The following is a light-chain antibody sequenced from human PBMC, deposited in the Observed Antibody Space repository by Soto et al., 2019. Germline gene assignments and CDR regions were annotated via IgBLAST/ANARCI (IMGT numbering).Light chain of an antibody. J-gene: IGLJ1*01. V-gene: IGLV2-8*01. Sequence: QSALTQPSSASGSPGQSVTISCTGTSSDVGAYDYVSWYQQHPGKAPKLMIYEINKRPSGVPDRFSGSKSGNTASLTVSGLQAEDEADYYCSSFAGSNNFPYVFGTGTKLTVL. CDR3: SSFAGSNNFPYV. CDR2: EIN. CDR1: SSDVGAYDY.